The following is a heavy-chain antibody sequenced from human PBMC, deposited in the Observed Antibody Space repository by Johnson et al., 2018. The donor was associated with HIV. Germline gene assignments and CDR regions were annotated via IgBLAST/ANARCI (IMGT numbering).Heavy chain of an antibody. J-gene: IGHJ3*02. CDR2: IRYDGSDE. CDR3: ASEAFDI. V-gene: IGHV3-30*02. CDR1: GFIFSTYG. Sequence: QVQLVESGGGVVQPGGSQRLSCAASGFIFSTYGMHWVRQAPGKGLEWVAFIRYDGSDEYYVDSVKGRFTISRDNAKNSLYLQMNSLRAEDTAVYYCASEAFDIWGQGTMVTVSS.